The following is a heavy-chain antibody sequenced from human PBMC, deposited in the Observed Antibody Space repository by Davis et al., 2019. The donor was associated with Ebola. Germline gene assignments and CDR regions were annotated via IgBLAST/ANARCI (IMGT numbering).Heavy chain of an antibody. CDR3: ARAAGKYYYYGMDV. V-gene: IGHV1-3*01. Sequence: KFQGRVTITRDTSASTAYMELSSLRSEDTAVYYCARAAGKYYYYGMDVWGQGTTVTVSS. D-gene: IGHD6-13*01. J-gene: IGHJ6*02.